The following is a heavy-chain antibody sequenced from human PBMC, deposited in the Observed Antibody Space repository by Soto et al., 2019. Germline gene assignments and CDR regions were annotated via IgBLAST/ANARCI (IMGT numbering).Heavy chain of an antibody. Sequence: EVQLVESGGGLVKPGGSLRLSCAASGFTFSSYSMNWVRQAPGKGLEWVSSISSSSSYIYYADSVKGRFTISRDNAKNSLYLQMNSLRAEDTAVYYCARGERGLYSSSWDYYGMDVWGQGTTVTFSS. V-gene: IGHV3-21*01. CDR1: GFTFSSYS. D-gene: IGHD6-13*01. J-gene: IGHJ6*02. CDR3: ARGERGLYSSSWDYYGMDV. CDR2: ISSSSSYI.